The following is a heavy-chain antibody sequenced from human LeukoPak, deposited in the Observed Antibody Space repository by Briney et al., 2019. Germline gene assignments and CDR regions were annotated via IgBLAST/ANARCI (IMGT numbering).Heavy chain of an antibody. CDR1: GYTFTSYD. CDR3: ARTLPGGVVDY. D-gene: IGHD1-14*01. CDR2: MNPNSGNT. Sequence: ASVKVSCEASGYTFTSYDINWVRQTTGQGLEWMGWMNPNSGNTGYAQKFQGRVTITRDSSKSTAYMELSSLRSGDTAVYYCARTLPGGVVDYWGQGTLVTVSS. V-gene: IGHV1-8*03. J-gene: IGHJ4*02.